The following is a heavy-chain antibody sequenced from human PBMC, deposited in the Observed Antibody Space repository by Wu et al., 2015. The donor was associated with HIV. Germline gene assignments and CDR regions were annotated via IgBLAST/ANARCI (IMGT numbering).Heavy chain of an antibody. CDR1: GYTFSAAY. D-gene: IGHD2-8*02. J-gene: IGHJ4*02. V-gene: IGHV1-2*02. Sequence: QVQLVQSATEVKKPGASVKVSCKTSGYTFSAAYIHWVRQARGQGLEWMGSINPNSGGAKYAQNVQGRVTITRDKSISTAYMELNTLRSDDTAVYYCTAVYCTGGICYLGYWGQGTLLIVSS. CDR2: INPNSGGA. CDR3: TAVYCTGGICYLGY.